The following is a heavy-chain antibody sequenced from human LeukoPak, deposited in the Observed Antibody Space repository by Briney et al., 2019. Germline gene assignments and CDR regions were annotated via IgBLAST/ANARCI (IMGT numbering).Heavy chain of an antibody. V-gene: IGHV4-59*01. J-gene: IGHJ5*02. CDR2: SYYSGTT. CDR3: ARGGYDILTGYGSFDP. Sequence: KPSETLSRTCTVSGGSITYYYWNWIRQPPGKGLEWIGCSYYSGTTYYNPSLKSRLTISVDTPKNQFSLKLSSVTTADTAMYYCARGGYDILTGYGSFDPWGQGTLVTVSS. CDR1: GGSITYYY. D-gene: IGHD3-9*01.